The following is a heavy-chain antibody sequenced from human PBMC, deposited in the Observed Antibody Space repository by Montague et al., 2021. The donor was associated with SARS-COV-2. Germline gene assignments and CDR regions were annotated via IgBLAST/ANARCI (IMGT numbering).Heavy chain of an antibody. Sequence: SETLSLTCTVLGGSLSSRSYYWGWNRQTPGKGPERIGCIYFSGRTYYNPSLKRRVTIPVDTYKNQFSLKLSSVTAADTAVYYCVRPGVWFGELLAFDIWGQGTMVTVSS. J-gene: IGHJ3*02. CDR1: GGSLSSRSYY. D-gene: IGHD3-10*01. V-gene: IGHV4-39*01. CDR3: VRPGVWFGELLAFDI. CDR2: IYFSGRT.